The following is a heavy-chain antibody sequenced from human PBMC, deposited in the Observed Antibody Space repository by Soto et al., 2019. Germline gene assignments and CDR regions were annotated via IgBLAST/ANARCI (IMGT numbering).Heavy chain of an antibody. CDR2: INPNGGGT. CDR1: GYTFTAYY. V-gene: IGHV1-2*02. D-gene: IGHD3-10*01. J-gene: IGHJ4*02. CDR3: ARAVRTMIQGVRFRVDQ. Sequence: ASVNVSCKSSGYTFTAYYIHWVRQAPGQGLECMGWINPNGGGTKYAQKFQGRVTMTRDTSINTAYMELTRLTSDDTAVYYCARAVRTMIQGVRFRVDQWGQGTLVTVSS.